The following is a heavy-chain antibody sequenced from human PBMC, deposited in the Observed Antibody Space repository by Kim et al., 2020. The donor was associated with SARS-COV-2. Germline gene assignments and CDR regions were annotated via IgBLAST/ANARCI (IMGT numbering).Heavy chain of an antibody. D-gene: IGHD1-26*01. CDR3: ARARVVGGLVPFDF. J-gene: IGHJ4*02. V-gene: IGHV3-48*02. Sequence: AESVKGRFTISRDNAKNSLYLQMNSLRDEDTAVDFCARARVVGGLVPFDFWGQGTMVTVSS.